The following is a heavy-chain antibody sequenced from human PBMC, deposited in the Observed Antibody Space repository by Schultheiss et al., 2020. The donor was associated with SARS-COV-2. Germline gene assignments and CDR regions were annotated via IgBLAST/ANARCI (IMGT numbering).Heavy chain of an antibody. CDR1: GGSFSDYY. J-gene: IGHJ3*02. CDR3: ARGRGQLAESDAFDI. D-gene: IGHD6-6*01. V-gene: IGHV4-34*01. CDR2: INHSAST. Sequence: SETLSLTCAVYGGSFSDYYWSWIRQPPGKGLESIGEINHSASTNYNPSLKSRVTISVDTSKNQFSLKLSSVTAADTAVYYCARGRGQLAESDAFDIWGQGTMVTVSS.